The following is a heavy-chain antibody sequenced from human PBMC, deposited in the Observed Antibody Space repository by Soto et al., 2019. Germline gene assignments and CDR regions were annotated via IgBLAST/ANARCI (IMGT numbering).Heavy chain of an antibody. CDR3: ARPGRKLGITGTMGYFDY. Sequence: ETLSLTCTVSGGPISSTTYSWGWIRQPPGKGLEWIGSMYYSGTTYSNPSRQSRVTISVDTASNQFSLKLTSVTAADTSVYYCARPGRKLGITGTMGYFDYWGQGSLVTVPQ. CDR2: MYYSGTT. CDR1: GGPISSTTYS. V-gene: IGHV4-39*01. J-gene: IGHJ4*02. D-gene: IGHD1-20*01.